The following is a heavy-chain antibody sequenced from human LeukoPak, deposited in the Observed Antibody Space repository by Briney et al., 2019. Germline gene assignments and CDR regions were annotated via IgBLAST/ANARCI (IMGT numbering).Heavy chain of an antibody. CDR1: GYTFTGNH. J-gene: IGHJ3*02. CDR2: IDPNSGGT. D-gene: IGHD3-16*01. Sequence: GASVKVSCKASGYTFTGNHIHWVRQAPGQGLEWMGWIDPNSGGTNFEQKFQGRVTMTRDTSISTAYMELSRLRSDDTAVYYCARERGISAFDIWGHGTMVTVSS. CDR3: ARERGISAFDI. V-gene: IGHV1-2*02.